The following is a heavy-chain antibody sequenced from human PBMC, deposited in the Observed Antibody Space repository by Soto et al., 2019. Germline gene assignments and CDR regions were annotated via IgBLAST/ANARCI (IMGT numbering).Heavy chain of an antibody. D-gene: IGHD2-21*02. CDR3: ARIPYCGGDCYSGYFDY. CDR2: IYRSGST. J-gene: IGHJ4*02. Sequence: PSETLSLTCAVSGGSISSSNWWSWVRQPPGKGLEWIGEIYRSGSTNYNPSLKSRVTISVDKSKNQFSLKLSSVTAADTAVYYCARIPYCGGDCYSGYFDYWGQGTLVTVSS. CDR1: GGSISSSNW. V-gene: IGHV4-4*02.